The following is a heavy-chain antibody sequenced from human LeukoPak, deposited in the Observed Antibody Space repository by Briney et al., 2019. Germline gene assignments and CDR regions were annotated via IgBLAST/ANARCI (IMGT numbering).Heavy chain of an antibody. CDR3: ARHPLYSSGWYVDS. V-gene: IGHV4-59*08. CDR1: GGSISSYY. CDR2: IYYSGSA. D-gene: IGHD6-19*01. J-gene: IGHJ4*02. Sequence: PSETLSLTCTVSGGSISSYYWSWIRQPPGKGLEWIGYIYYSGSANYNPSLKSRVTILVDTSKDQFSLRLIPVTAADTAVYYCARHPLYSSGWYVDSWGQGTLVTVSS.